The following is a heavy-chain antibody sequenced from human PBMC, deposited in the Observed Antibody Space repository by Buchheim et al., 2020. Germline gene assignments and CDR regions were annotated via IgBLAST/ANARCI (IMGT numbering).Heavy chain of an antibody. CDR1: GGSISSYY. V-gene: IGHV4-59*01. D-gene: IGHD5-18*01. J-gene: IGHJ5*02. CDR2: IYSSGST. CDR3: ARDDRGYSSSWFDP. Sequence: QVQLQESGPGLVKPSETLSLTCTVSGGSISSYYWSWIRQPPGKGLEWIGYIYSSGSTNYNPSLKSRVTISVDTSKNQFSLKLSSVTAADTAVYYCARDDRGYSSSWFDPWGQGTL.